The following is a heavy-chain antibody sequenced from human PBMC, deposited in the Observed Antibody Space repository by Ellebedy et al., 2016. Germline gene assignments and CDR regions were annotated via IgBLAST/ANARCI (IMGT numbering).Heavy chain of an antibody. CDR1: GFTFSVAG. CDR2: IVFSGTAT. CDR3: ARDSAGVVVTSCFDY. V-gene: IGHV3-21*01. Sequence: GESLKISCAASGFTFSVAGMTWVRQAPGKGLEWVATIVFSGTATYYSDSLKGRFIISRDNAKNSLFLQMSSLRVEDTAVYYCARDSAGVVVTSCFDYWGQGTLVTVSS. D-gene: IGHD2-21*02. J-gene: IGHJ4*02.